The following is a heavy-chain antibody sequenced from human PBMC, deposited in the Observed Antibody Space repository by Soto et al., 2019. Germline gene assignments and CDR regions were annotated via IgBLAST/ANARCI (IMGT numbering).Heavy chain of an antibody. CDR2: INHSGST. D-gene: IGHD5-12*01. Sequence: QVQLQQWGAGLLKPSETLSLTCAVYGGSFSGYYWSWIRQPPGKGLEWIGEINHSGSTNYNPSLKSRVTISVDTSKNQFSLKLSSVTDADTAVYYCARRLRWLQSPLFDYWGQGTLVTVSS. CDR1: GGSFSGYY. V-gene: IGHV4-34*01. CDR3: ARRLRWLQSPLFDY. J-gene: IGHJ4*02.